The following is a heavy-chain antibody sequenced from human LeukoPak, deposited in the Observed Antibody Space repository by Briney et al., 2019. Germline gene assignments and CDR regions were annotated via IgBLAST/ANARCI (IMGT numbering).Heavy chain of an antibody. D-gene: IGHD6-13*01. CDR1: GGSISSYY. J-gene: IGHJ5*02. V-gene: IGHV4-59*01. CDR3: VRAAGSSSWST. CDR2: VYYSGST. Sequence: SETLSLTCTVSGGSISSYYWSWIRQPPGKGLEWIGYVYYSGSTNYNPSLKSRVYISVDTSNNQFSLKLRSVTAADTAVYYCVRAAGSSSWSTWGQGAQVTVSS.